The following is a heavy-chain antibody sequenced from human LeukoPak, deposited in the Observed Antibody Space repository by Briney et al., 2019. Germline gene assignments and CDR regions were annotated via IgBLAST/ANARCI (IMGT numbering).Heavy chain of an antibody. CDR3: ARGDYGDYYYFDY. Sequence: GGSLRLSCAASGFTVSSNYMSWVRQAPGKGLEWVSVIYSGGSTYYADSVKGRFTISRDNSKNTLYLRMNSLRAEDTAVYYCARGDYGDYYYFDYWGQGTLVTVSS. V-gene: IGHV3-66*01. CDR1: GFTVSSNY. J-gene: IGHJ4*02. CDR2: IYSGGST. D-gene: IGHD4-17*01.